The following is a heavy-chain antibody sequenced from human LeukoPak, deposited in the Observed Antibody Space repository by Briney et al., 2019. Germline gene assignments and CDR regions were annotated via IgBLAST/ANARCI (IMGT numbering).Heavy chain of an antibody. CDR1: GYTFTGYY. V-gene: IGHV1-2*02. CDR3: ARDLSGSYTEFDY. CDR2: VHPNSGGS. J-gene: IGHJ4*02. D-gene: IGHD1-26*01. Sequence: ASVKVSCKASGYTFTGYYIHWVRQAPGQGLEWMGWVHPNSGGSNSAQKFQGRVTMTRDTSISTAYMELSRLKSDDTAVYYCARDLSGSYTEFDYWGQGTLVTVSS.